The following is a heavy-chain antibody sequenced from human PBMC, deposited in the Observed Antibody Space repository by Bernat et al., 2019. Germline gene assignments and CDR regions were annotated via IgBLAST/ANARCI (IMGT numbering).Heavy chain of an antibody. CDR2: IDWDDDK. CDR1: GFSLSTSGMC. Sequence: QVTLRESGPALVKPTQTLTLTCTFSGFSLSTSGMCVSWIRQPPGKALEWLARIDWDDDKYYSTSLKTRLTISKDTSKNQVVLTMTNMDPVDTATYYCARILQMVSPPHYYYYYYMDVWGKWTTVTVSS. D-gene: IGHD2-8*01. V-gene: IGHV2-70*15. CDR3: ARILQMVSPPHYYYYYYMDV. J-gene: IGHJ6*03.